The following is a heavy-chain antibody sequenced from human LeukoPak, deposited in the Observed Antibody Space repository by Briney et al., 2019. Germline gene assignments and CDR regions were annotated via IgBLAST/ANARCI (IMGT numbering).Heavy chain of an antibody. Sequence: PSETLSLTCTVSGGSISSSSYYWGWIRQPPGKGLEWIGSIYYSGSTYYNPSLKSRVTISVDTSKNQFSLKLSSVTAADTAVYYCARRGSSRGYFDYWGQGTLVTVSS. CDR3: ARRGSSRGYFDY. CDR2: IYYSGST. J-gene: IGHJ4*02. CDR1: GGSISSSSYY. D-gene: IGHD3-16*01. V-gene: IGHV4-39*01.